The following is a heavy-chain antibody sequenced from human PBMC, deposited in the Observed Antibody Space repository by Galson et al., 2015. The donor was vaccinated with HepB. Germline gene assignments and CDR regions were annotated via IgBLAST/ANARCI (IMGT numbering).Heavy chain of an antibody. CDR1: GFSLSTSGMR. Sequence: PALVKPTQTLTLPCTFSGFSLSTSGMRMSWIRQPPGKALEWLARIDWDDDKFYSTSLKTRLTISKDTSKNQVALTVTNMDPVDTATYYCARYLGYCISTTCYGGGHFDYWGQGTLVTVSS. J-gene: IGHJ4*02. CDR3: ARYLGYCISTTCYGGGHFDY. V-gene: IGHV2-70*04. D-gene: IGHD2-2*01. CDR2: IDWDDDK.